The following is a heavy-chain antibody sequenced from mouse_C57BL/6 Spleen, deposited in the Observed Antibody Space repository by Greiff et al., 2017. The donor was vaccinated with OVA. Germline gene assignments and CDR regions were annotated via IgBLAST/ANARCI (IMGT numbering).Heavy chain of an antibody. Sequence: QVQLKESGAELVKPGASVKLSCKASGYTFTSYWMHWVKQRPGQGLEWIGMIHPNSGSTNYNEKFKSKATLTVDKSSSTAYMQLSSLTSEDSAVYDCARLLREGAYWGQGTLVTVSA. V-gene: IGHV1-64*01. CDR2: IHPNSGST. CDR1: GYTFTSYW. D-gene: IGHD1-1*01. CDR3: ARLLREGAY. J-gene: IGHJ3*01.